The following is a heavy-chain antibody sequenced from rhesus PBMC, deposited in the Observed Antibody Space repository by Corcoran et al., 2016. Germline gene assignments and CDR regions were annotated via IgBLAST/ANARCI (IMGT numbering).Heavy chain of an antibody. Sequence: QVQLQESGPGLVKPSETLSLTCSVSGGSISAYSFWSWIRQSPGKGLEWVGGACGNRSNTYSNPYLKRRVTISKDTSQNQFSLRLTSVTAADTAVYYCASGLNACVKNLNRFDVWGPGVLVTVSS. J-gene: IGHJ5-1*01. CDR1: GGSISAYSF. CDR3: ASGLNACVKNLNRFDV. V-gene: IGHV4-143*01. CDR2: ACGNRSNT. D-gene: IGHD2-15*01.